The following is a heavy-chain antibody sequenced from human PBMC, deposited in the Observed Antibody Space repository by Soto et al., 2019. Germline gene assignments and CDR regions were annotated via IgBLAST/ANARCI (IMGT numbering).Heavy chain of an antibody. CDR2: IKSKTGGGTT. D-gene: IGHD4-17*01. J-gene: IGHJ4*02. Sequence: GGSLRLSCAASGFTFSNAWMSWVRQAPGKGLEWVGRIKSKTGGGTTDYAAPVKGRFTISRDDSKNTLYLQMNSLKTEDTAVYYCTTDLAGDYRSFDYWGQGTLVTVSS. CDR3: TTDLAGDYRSFDY. CDR1: GFTFSNAW. V-gene: IGHV3-15*01.